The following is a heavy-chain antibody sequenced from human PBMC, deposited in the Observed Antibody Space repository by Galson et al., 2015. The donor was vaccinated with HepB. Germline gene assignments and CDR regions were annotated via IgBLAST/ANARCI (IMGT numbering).Heavy chain of an antibody. CDR2: IIPIFGTA. CDR1: GGTFSSYA. J-gene: IGHJ4*02. D-gene: IGHD4-11*01. V-gene: IGHV1-69*01. CDR3: ARDAPNYSKGDY. Sequence: SCKASGGTFSSYAISWVRQAPGQGLEWMGGIIPIFGTANYAQKFQGRVTITADESTSTAYMELSSLRSEDTAVYYCARDAPNYSKGDYWGQGTLVTVSS.